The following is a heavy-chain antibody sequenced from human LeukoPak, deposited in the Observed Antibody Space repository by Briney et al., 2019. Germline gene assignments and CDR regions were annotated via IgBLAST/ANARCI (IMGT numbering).Heavy chain of an antibody. J-gene: IGHJ6*03. V-gene: IGHV3-21*01. CDR3: ARGDSSNWYYHYYYYMDV. CDR1: GFTFSSYS. CDR2: ISSSSSYI. D-gene: IGHD6-13*01. Sequence: PGGSLRLSCAASGFTFSSYSMNWVRQAPGKGLEWVSSISSSSSYIYYADSVKGRFTISRDNAKNSLYLQMNSLRAEDTAVYYCARGDSSNWYYHYYYYMDVWGKGTTVTVSS.